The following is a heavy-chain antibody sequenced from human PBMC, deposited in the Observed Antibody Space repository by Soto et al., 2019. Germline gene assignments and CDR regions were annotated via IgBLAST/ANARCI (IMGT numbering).Heavy chain of an antibody. CDR1: GYTFTSYD. CDR3: AGGFRGYGIYYYYYMDG. Sequence: RASVKVSCKASGYTFTSYDINWVRQATGRGLEWMGWMNPNSGNTGYAQKFQGRVTMTRNTSISTAYMELSSLRSEDTAVYYCAGGFRGYGIYYYYYMDGWGKGTTVTVSS. J-gene: IGHJ6*03. D-gene: IGHD5-12*01. CDR2: MNPNSGNT. V-gene: IGHV1-8*01.